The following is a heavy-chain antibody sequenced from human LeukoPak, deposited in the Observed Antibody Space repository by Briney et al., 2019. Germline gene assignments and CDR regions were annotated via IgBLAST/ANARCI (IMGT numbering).Heavy chain of an antibody. Sequence: SETLSLTCAVSGGSISSGGYSWSWIRQPPGKGPEWIGYIYHSGSTYYNPSLKSRATISVDRSKNQFSLKLSSVTAADTAVYYCARSHCSSTSCYPRWFDPWGQGTLVTVSS. CDR2: IYHSGST. CDR3: ARSHCSSTSCYPRWFDP. CDR1: GGSISSGGYS. V-gene: IGHV4-30-2*01. J-gene: IGHJ5*02. D-gene: IGHD2-2*01.